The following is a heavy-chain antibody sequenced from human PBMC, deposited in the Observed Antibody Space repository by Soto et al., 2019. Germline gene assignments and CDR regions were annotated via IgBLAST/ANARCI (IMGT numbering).Heavy chain of an antibody. J-gene: IGHJ3*02. CDR2: ISSSSSTI. CDR3: ARDRLEDLGVVNAFDI. V-gene: IGHV3-48*01. Sequence: EVQLVESGGGVVQPGGSLRLSCAASGFTFSSYSMNWVRQAPGKGLEWVSYISSSSSTIYYADSVKGRFTISRDNAKNSLYMQMNSLRAEDTAVYYCARDRLEDLGVVNAFDIWGPGTMVTVSS. CDR1: GFTFSSYS. D-gene: IGHD2-15*01.